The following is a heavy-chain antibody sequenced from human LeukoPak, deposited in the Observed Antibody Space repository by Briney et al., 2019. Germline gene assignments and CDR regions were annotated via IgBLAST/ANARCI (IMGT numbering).Heavy chain of an antibody. CDR1: GGSISGGAYY. CDR2: IYYSGST. Sequence: SQTLSLTCSVSGGSISGGAYYWSWIRQPPGKGLEWIGYIYYSGSTYYNPSLKSRVTISVATSKNHFSLKLSSVTAADTAVYYCARDLTVVPAAMGWFDPWGQGTLVTVSS. D-gene: IGHD2-2*01. V-gene: IGHV4-30-4*08. J-gene: IGHJ5*02. CDR3: ARDLTVVPAAMGWFDP.